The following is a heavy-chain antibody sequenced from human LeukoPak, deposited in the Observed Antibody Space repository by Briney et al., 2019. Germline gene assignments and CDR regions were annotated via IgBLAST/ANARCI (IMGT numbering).Heavy chain of an antibody. V-gene: IGHV3-15*01. Sequence: PGGSLRLSCAASGFTFSSAWMSWVRQAPGKGLEWVGRIKSKTDGGTTDYAAPVKGRFTISRDDSKNTLYLQMNSLKTEDTAVYYCTTGVSLLGVVPVYYYYGMDLWGQGTTVTVSS. CDR3: TTGVSLLGVVPVYYYYGMDL. CDR1: GFTFSSAW. J-gene: IGHJ6*02. D-gene: IGHD3-3*01. CDR2: IKSKTDGGTT.